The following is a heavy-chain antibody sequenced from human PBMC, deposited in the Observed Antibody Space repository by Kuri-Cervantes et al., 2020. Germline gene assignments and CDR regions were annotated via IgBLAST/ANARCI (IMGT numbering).Heavy chain of an antibody. CDR3: ARMSSGWYVMRY. J-gene: IGHJ4*02. CDR1: GFTFGDHY. D-gene: IGHD6-19*01. Sequence: GGSLRLSCAASGFTFGDHYMHWVRQAPGQGLEWLGIINPTGGSTDYAQKFQGRVTLTRDTSTSTVYMELSSLRSEDTAVYYCARMSSGWYVMRYWGQGTLVTVSS. CDR2: INPTGGST. V-gene: IGHV1-46*01.